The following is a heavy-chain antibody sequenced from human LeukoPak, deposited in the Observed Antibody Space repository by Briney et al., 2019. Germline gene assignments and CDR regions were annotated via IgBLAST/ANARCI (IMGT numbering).Heavy chain of an antibody. V-gene: IGHV3-43D*03. Sequence: PGGSLRLSCAASGFTFDDYAMHWVRQAPGKGLEWVSLISWDGGTIYYADSVRGRFTTSRDNSKNSLYLQVNSLRAEDTALYYCAKGGVVVPAAMDYWGQGTLVTVSS. D-gene: IGHD2-2*01. CDR2: ISWDGGTI. J-gene: IGHJ4*02. CDR3: AKGGVVVPAAMDY. CDR1: GFTFDDYA.